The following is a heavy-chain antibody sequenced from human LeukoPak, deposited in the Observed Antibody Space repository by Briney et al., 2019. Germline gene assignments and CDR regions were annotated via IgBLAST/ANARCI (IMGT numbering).Heavy chain of an antibody. Sequence: ASVKVSCKASGYTFTGYYMHWVRQAPGQGLEWMGWINPNSGGTNYAQKFQGRVTMTRDTSISTAYMELSRLRSDDTAVYYCARARRYCSGGSCSDHNYFDHWGQGTLVTVSS. J-gene: IGHJ4*02. CDR3: ARARRYCSGGSCSDHNYFDH. CDR2: INPNSGGT. D-gene: IGHD2-15*01. CDR1: GYTFTGYY. V-gene: IGHV1-2*02.